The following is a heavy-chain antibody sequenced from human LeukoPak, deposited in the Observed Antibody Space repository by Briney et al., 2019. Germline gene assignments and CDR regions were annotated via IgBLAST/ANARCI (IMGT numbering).Heavy chain of an antibody. D-gene: IGHD2/OR15-2a*01. J-gene: IGHJ4*02. Sequence: GGSLRLSCAVSGFTFSSYSMNWVRQAPGKGLEWVSSISSSGSYIYYADSVKGRFTISRDNANKSLYLQLNSLRAEDTAVYFCAREPIYGLNFDYWGQGTLVTVSS. V-gene: IGHV3-21*01. CDR2: ISSSGSYI. CDR3: AREPIYGLNFDY. CDR1: GFTFSSYS.